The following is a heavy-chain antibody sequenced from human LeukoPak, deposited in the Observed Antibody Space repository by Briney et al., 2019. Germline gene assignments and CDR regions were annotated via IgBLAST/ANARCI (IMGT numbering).Heavy chain of an antibody. Sequence: PGGSLRLSCAASGFTFSSYAMSWVRQAPGRGLEWVSGISGNGGRTSYADPVKGRFTISRDNSKNTLYLRMNSLRAEDTAVYYCAKDGPGDFWSGYYLFDSWGQGTLVAVSS. J-gene: IGHJ4*02. CDR3: AKDGPGDFWSGYYLFDS. CDR2: ISGNGGRT. D-gene: IGHD3-3*01. V-gene: IGHV3-23*01. CDR1: GFTFSSYA.